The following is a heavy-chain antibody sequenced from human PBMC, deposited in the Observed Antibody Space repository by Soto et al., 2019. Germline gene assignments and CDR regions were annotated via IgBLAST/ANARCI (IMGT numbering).Heavy chain of an antibody. D-gene: IGHD4-17*01. J-gene: IGHJ4*02. Sequence: QVQLVESGGGVVQPGRSLRLSCAASGFTFSSYAMHWVRQAPGKGLEWVAVISYDGSNKYYADSVKGRFTISRDNSKNTLYLQMNSLRAEDTAVYYCARGKVSGDYGEGYFDYWGQGTLVTVSS. CDR2: ISYDGSNK. V-gene: IGHV3-30-3*01. CDR3: ARGKVSGDYGEGYFDY. CDR1: GFTFSSYA.